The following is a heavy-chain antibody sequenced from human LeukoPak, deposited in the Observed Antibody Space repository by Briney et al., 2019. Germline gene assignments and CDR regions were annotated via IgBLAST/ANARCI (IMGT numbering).Heavy chain of an antibody. Sequence: GGSLRLSCAASRFTFTDYYMSWLRQAPGEGLEWLSYISSSGSTIYYTDSVKGRFTISRDNAKNSLYLQMNSLRAEDTAVYYCARGGGYSSGWYTAFDIWGQGTMVTVSS. CDR1: RFTFTDYY. V-gene: IGHV3-11*01. J-gene: IGHJ3*02. CDR2: ISSSGSTI. D-gene: IGHD6-19*01. CDR3: ARGGGYSSGWYTAFDI.